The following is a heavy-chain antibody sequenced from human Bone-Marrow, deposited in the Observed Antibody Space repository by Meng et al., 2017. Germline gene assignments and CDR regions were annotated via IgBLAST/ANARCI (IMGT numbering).Heavy chain of an antibody. Sequence: VPTPEACPGLVKPPGTLSLTCAVADGSIRCGNWWSGVRQPPGKGLEWIGEIYHSGSTNYNPSLKSRVTISVDKSKNQFSLKLSSVTAADTAVYYCARDSRTYYYDSSGYTFDYWGQGTLVTVSS. CDR3: ARDSRTYYYDSSGYTFDY. J-gene: IGHJ4*02. CDR1: DGSIRCGNW. V-gene: IGHV4-4*03. D-gene: IGHD3-22*01. CDR2: IYHSGST.